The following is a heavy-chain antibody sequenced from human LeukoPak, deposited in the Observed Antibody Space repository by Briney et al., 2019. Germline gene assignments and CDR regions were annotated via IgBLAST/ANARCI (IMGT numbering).Heavy chain of an antibody. D-gene: IGHD2-15*01. J-gene: IGHJ5*02. CDR2: IYHSGST. V-gene: IGHV4-30-2*01. CDR1: GGSISSGGYY. Sequence: SQTLTLTCTVSGGSISSGGYYWSWIRQPPGKGLEWIGYIYHSGSTYYNPSLKSRVTISVDRSKNQFSLKLSSVTAADTAVYYCARVPTPFRFDPWGQGTLVTVSS. CDR3: ARVPTPFRFDP.